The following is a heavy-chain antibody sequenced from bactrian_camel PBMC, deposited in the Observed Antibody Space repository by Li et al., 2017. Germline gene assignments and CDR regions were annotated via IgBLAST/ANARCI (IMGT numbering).Heavy chain of an antibody. CDR1: GSYKRGSMC. V-gene: IGHV3S53*01. D-gene: IGHD5*01. CDR2: IDSGASA. Sequence: HVQLVESGGGSVQTGGSLRLSCQVNGSYKRGSMCIGWFRQVPGNEREGVATIDSGASANYADSVKGRFTISRDNAKNTLYLQLNSLKTEDTAIYYCAKGWILPEKTVGWLPSGQGTQVTVS. J-gene: IGHJ4*01.